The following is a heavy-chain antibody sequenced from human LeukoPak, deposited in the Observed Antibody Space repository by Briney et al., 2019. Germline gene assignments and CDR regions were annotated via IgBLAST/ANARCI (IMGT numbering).Heavy chain of an antibody. CDR2: ISSSGTI. V-gene: IGHV3-48*03. Sequence: GGSLRLSCAASGFTFSSYEMNWVRQAPGKGLEWVSYISSSGTIYYADSVKGRFTISRDNAKNSLYLQMNSLRAEDTAVYCCARDWGRYWGQGTLVTVSS. D-gene: IGHD3-16*01. CDR1: GFTFSSYE. J-gene: IGHJ4*02. CDR3: ARDWGRY.